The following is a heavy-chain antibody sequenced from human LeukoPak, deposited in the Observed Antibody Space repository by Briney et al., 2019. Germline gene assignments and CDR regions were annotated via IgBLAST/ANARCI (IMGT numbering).Heavy chain of an antibody. CDR1: GFTFSTYC. CDR3: ARGGNRFDS. V-gene: IGHV3-7*05. D-gene: IGHD1-14*01. J-gene: IGHJ5*01. CDR2: IKQDGGDK. Sequence: GGSLRLSCAASGFTFSTYCMNWVRQAPGKGLEWVANIKQDGGDKYYVDSVKGRFTISRDNAKNSLYLQMNSLRAEDTAVYYCARGGNRFDSWGQGTLVTVSS.